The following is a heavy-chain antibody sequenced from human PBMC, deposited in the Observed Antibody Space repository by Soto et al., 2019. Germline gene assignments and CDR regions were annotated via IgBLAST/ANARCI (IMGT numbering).Heavy chain of an antibody. Sequence: QVHLVESGGGVVQPGRSLRLSCEASGFTFGSYGMFWIRQAPGKGRECVAVIWFDGSSKYYAYSVKGRFTISRDNSNNTVYLQMSSLRAEDSAVYYCARGLELEDYFYGMDAWGQGTTVTVSS. J-gene: IGHJ6*01. D-gene: IGHD3-3*01. V-gene: IGHV3-33*01. CDR1: GFTFGSYG. CDR2: IWFDGSSK. CDR3: ARGLELEDYFYGMDA.